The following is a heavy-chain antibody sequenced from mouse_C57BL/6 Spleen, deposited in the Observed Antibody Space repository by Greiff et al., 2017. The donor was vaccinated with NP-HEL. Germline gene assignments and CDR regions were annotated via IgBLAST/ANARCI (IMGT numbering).Heavy chain of an antibody. CDR3: ARSNYDGFFAY. CDR2: IRNKANGYTT. CDR1: GFTFTDYY. D-gene: IGHD2-3*01. V-gene: IGHV7-3*01. J-gene: IGHJ3*01. Sequence: DVMLVESGGGLVQPGGSLSLSCAASGFTFTDYYMSWVRQPPGTALEWLGFIRNKANGYTTEYSVSVKGRFTISRDNSQSILYLQMNALRAEDSATYYCARSNYDGFFAYWGQGTLVTVSA.